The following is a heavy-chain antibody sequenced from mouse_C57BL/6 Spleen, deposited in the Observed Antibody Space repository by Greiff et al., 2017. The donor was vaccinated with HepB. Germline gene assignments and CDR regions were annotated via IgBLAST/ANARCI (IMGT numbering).Heavy chain of an antibody. J-gene: IGHJ2*01. CDR2: INPGSGGT. Sequence: QVHVKQSGAELVRPGTSVKVSCKASGYAFTNYLIEWVKQRPGQGLEWIGVINPGSGGTNYNEKFKGKATLTADKSSSTAYMQLSSLTSEDSAVYFCAKLYYYGSSFDYWGQGTTLTVSS. D-gene: IGHD1-1*01. CDR3: AKLYYYGSSFDY. CDR1: GYAFTNYL. V-gene: IGHV1-54*01.